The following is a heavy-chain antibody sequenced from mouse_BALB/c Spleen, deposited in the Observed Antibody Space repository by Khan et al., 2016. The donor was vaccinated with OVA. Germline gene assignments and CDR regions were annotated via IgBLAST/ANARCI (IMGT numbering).Heavy chain of an antibody. J-gene: IGHJ1*01. Sequence: QVQLQQPGAELVKPGASVKLSCKASGYTFTSYDINWVRQRPEQGLEWIGWIFPGDDSTKYNEKFKGKATLTSDTSSSTAYMHLSRLTSEASAVFFCAGHDAGGIRYWYFDVWGAGTTVTVAS. CDR2: IFPGDDST. D-gene: IGHD1-1*02. CDR3: AGHDAGGIRYWYFDV. V-gene: IGHV1-85*01. CDR1: GYTFTSYD.